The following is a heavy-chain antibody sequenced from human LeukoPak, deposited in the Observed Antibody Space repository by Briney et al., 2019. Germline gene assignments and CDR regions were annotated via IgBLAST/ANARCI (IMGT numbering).Heavy chain of an antibody. CDR2: MNPNSGNT. Sequence: GASVKVSCKASGYTFTSYDINWVRQATGQGLEWMGWMNPNSGNTGYAQKFQGRGTMTRNTSIRTAYMELSSLRSEYSAVCYCFIHYGMDVWGQGTTVTVSS. J-gene: IGHJ6*02. CDR3: FIHYGMDV. CDR1: GYTFTSYD. D-gene: IGHD2-21*01. V-gene: IGHV1-8*01.